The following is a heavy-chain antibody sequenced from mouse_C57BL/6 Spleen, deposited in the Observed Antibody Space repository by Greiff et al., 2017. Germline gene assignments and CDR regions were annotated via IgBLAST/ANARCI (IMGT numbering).Heavy chain of an antibody. CDR3: TRADYYYYAMDY. CDR2: IDPETGGT. Sequence: VQLQQSGAELVRPGASVTLSCKASGYTFTDYEMHWVKQTPVHGLEWIGAIDPETGGTAYNQKFKGKALLTADKSSSTAYMELRSLTSEDSAVYYCTRADYYYYAMDYWGQGTSVTVSS. D-gene: IGHD1-1*01. V-gene: IGHV1-15*01. CDR1: GYTFTDYE. J-gene: IGHJ4*01.